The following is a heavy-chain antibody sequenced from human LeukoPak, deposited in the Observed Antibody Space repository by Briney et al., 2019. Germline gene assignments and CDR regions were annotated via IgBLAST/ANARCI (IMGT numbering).Heavy chain of an antibody. Sequence: ASVKVSCKVSGYTLTELSMHWVRQAPGIGLEWMGGFDPEDGETIYAQKFQGRVTTTEDTSTDTAYMELSSLRSEDTAVYYCATAAMVRGVIIPYDAFDIWGQGTMVTVSS. D-gene: IGHD3-10*01. CDR2: FDPEDGET. J-gene: IGHJ3*02. CDR1: GYTLTELS. CDR3: ATAAMVRGVIIPYDAFDI. V-gene: IGHV1-24*01.